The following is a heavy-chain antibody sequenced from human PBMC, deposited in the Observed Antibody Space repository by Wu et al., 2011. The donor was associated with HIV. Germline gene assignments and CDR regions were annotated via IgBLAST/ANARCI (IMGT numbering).Heavy chain of an antibody. Sequence: QLVQTGAEVRSWASVKVSCKASGSTFTSYGSQLGATGPGQGLEWMGWISSYNGTKNYAQKFQGRVTMTTDTSTSTIYMELRSLRSDDTAVYYCARDGVMTGDGSYYYYSGMDVWGQGTTVTVSS. CDR2: ISSYNGTK. V-gene: IGHV1-18*01. D-gene: IGHD7-27*01. CDR3: ARDGVMTGDGSYYYYSGMDV. J-gene: IGHJ6*02. CDR1: GSTFTSYG.